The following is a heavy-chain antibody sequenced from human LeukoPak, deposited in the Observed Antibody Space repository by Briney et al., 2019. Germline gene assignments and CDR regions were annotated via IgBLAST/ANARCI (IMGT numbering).Heavy chain of an antibody. Sequence: GGSLRLSCAASGFTFSSHSMNWVRQAPGKGLEWVSSISSSSSYIYYADSVKGRFTISRDNAKNSLYLQMNSLRAEDTAVYYCARDRIRIAARPDAFDIWGQGTMVTVSS. J-gene: IGHJ3*02. D-gene: IGHD6-6*01. CDR3: ARDRIRIAARPDAFDI. CDR1: GFTFSSHS. CDR2: ISSSSSYI. V-gene: IGHV3-21*01.